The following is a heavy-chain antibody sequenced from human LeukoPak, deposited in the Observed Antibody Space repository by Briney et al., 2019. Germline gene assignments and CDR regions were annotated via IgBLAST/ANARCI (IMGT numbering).Heavy chain of an antibody. CDR3: AKRTMSAFDS. Sequence: PGGSLRLSCAASGFTFSNYAMSWVRQAPGKGLEWLSGISGSGNGTYYADSVKGRFIISRDNSKNMVYLQMNSLTVEDTATYYCAKRTMSAFDSWGQGTLLIVSS. CDR1: GFTFSNYA. CDR2: ISGSGNGT. J-gene: IGHJ4*02. V-gene: IGHV3-23*01.